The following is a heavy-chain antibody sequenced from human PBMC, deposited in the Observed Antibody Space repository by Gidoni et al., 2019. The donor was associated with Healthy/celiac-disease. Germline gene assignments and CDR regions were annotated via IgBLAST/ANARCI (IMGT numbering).Heavy chain of an antibody. CDR2: IWYDGSNK. D-gene: IGHD2-15*01. Sequence: QVQLVESGGGVVQPGWSLRLSCAASGFTFSSYGMHWVRQAPGKGLGWVAVIWYDGSNKYYADSVKGRFTISRDNSKNTLYLQMNSLRAEDTAVYYCARDRGCSGGSCYSAFDIWGQGTMVTVSS. V-gene: IGHV3-33*01. CDR1: GFTFSSYG. J-gene: IGHJ3*02. CDR3: ARDRGCSGGSCYSAFDI.